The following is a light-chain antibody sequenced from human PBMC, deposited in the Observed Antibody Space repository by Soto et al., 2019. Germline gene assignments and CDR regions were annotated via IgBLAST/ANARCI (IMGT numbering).Light chain of an antibody. CDR3: SSYTRNNTLV. V-gene: IGLV2-14*01. CDR2: EVS. CDR1: SSDVGSYNY. J-gene: IGLJ3*02. Sequence: QSALTQPASVSGSPRQSITISCTGTSSDVGSYNYVSWYQQHPGKAPKLMLYEVSNRPSGVSNRFSGSKSGNTASLSISGLQAEDEADYYCSSYTRNNTLVFGGGTKVTVL.